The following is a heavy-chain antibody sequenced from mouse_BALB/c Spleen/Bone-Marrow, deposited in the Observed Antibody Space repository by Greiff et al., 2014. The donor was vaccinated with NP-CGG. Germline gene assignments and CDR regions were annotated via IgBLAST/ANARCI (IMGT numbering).Heavy chain of an antibody. J-gene: IGHJ3*01. V-gene: IGHV14-3*02. CDR3: ARNYPFAY. CDR1: GFNIKDSY. CDR2: IDPAKGNT. Sequence: EVKLVESGAELVKPGASVKLSCTASGFNIKDSYLHWVKQRPEQGLDWIGRIDPAKGNTNYDPKFQGKATITADTSSNTAYLQLSSLTSEDTAVYFCARNYPFAYWGQGTLLTVSA. D-gene: IGHD2-1*01.